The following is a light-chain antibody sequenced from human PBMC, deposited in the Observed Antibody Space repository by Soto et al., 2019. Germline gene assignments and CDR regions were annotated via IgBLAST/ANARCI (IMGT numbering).Light chain of an antibody. CDR2: AAY. CDR1: QDISTY. Sequence: DIQMTQAPSSLSASVGDRVTITCRARQDISTYLAWYQQKPGKVPKLLISAAYTLQSGVPPRFSGSGSGTDFTLTISSLQPEDVATYYFQKYDNAPLNFGGGTKVEIK. V-gene: IGKV1-27*01. CDR3: QKYDNAPLN. J-gene: IGKJ4*01.